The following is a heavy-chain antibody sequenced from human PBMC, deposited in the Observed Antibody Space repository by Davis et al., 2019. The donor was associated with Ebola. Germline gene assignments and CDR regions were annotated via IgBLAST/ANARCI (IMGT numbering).Heavy chain of an antibody. D-gene: IGHD6-19*01. CDR2: ISSSSSYI. Sequence: GGSLRLSCAASGFTFSSYAMSWVRQAPGKGLEWVSSISSSSSYIYYADSVKGRFTISRDNAKNSLYLQMNSLRAEDTAVYYCARGGYSSARDSFWGQGTLVTASS. CDR1: GFTFSSYA. V-gene: IGHV3-21*01. J-gene: IGHJ4*02. CDR3: ARGGYSSARDSF.